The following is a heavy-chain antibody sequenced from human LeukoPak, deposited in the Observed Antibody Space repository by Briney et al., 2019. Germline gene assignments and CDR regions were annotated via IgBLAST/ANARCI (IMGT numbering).Heavy chain of an antibody. D-gene: IGHD2-2*01. Sequence: ASVKVSCKASGSTFTSYYMHWVRQAPAQGLEWVGIINTSSGSTSYAQKFQVKVTMTRDTSTRTDYLYLSMQSSEDKAVYYCARDLNPHLNIVVVPAAHTAWGYWGQGPLVSVSS. V-gene: IGHV1-46*03. J-gene: IGHJ4*02. CDR1: GSTFTSYY. CDR3: ARDLNPHLNIVVVPAAHTAWGY. CDR2: INTSSGST.